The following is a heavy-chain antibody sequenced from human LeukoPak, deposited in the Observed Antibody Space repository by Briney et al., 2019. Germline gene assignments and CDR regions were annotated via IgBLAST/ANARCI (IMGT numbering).Heavy chain of an antibody. D-gene: IGHD3-3*01. CDR2: ITGSGGGS. CDR3: AKKSLWSGPFDY. Sequence: PGGSLRLSCIASGFIFSNYAMSWVRQAPGKGLEWVSIITGSGGGSYYADSVKGGFTLSRDNSKNTLYLQMNSLRAEDTAVYFCAKKSLWSGPFDYWGQGTLVTVFS. V-gene: IGHV3-23*01. J-gene: IGHJ4*02. CDR1: GFIFSNYA.